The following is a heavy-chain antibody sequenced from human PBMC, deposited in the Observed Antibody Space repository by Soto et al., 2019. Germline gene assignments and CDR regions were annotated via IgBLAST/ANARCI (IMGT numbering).Heavy chain of an antibody. J-gene: IGHJ5*02. CDR2: IYYSGST. V-gene: IGHV4-31*03. CDR3: ARSLYTSSSSFDP. D-gene: IGHD6-6*01. CDR1: GVSISSGGYY. Sequence: SVPLSVTCTVSGVSISSGGYYWSWISQHPGKGLEWIGYIYYSGSTYYNPSLKSRVTISVDTSKNQFSLKLSSVTAADTAVYYCARSLYTSSSSFDPWGQGTLVTVSS.